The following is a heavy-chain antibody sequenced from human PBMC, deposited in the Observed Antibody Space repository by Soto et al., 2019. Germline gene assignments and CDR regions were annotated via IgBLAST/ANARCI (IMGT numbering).Heavy chain of an antibody. CDR1: GGSISSYY. D-gene: IGHD6-13*01. J-gene: IGHJ4*02. CDR3: ARALSSAAGLYFDY. CDR2: IHTTENT. V-gene: IGHV4-4*07. Sequence: SETLSLTCTVSGGSISSYYWSWLRQPAGKGLEWIGRIHTTENTNYNPSLKSRVTMSVDTSNNQFSLRLSSLTAADTAVYYCARALSSAAGLYFDYWGQGTLVTVSS.